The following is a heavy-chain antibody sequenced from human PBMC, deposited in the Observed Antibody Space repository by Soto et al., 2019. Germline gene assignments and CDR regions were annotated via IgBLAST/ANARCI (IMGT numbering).Heavy chain of an antibody. J-gene: IGHJ4*02. D-gene: IGHD6-6*01. V-gene: IGHV4-4*02. CDR2: IYHSGST. CDR1: SGSISSSNW. CDR3: AGLAARRHYFDY. Sequence: SETLSLTCAVSSGSISSSNWWSWVRQPPGKGLEWIGEIYHSGSTNYNPSLKSRVTISVDKSKNQFSLKLSSVTAADTAVYYCAGLAARRHYFDYWGQGTLVTVSS.